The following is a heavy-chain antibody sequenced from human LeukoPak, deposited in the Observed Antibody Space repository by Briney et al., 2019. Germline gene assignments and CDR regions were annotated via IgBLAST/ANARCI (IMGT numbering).Heavy chain of an antibody. Sequence: GGSLRLSCAASGFTLSSYWMSWVRQAPGKGLEWVANIKQDGSEKYYVDSVKGRFTISRDNAKNSLYLQMNSLRAEDTAVYYCATLVATTRFDYWGQGTLATVSS. CDR3: ATLVATTRFDY. D-gene: IGHD5-12*01. V-gene: IGHV3-7*01. J-gene: IGHJ4*02. CDR1: GFTLSSYW. CDR2: IKQDGSEK.